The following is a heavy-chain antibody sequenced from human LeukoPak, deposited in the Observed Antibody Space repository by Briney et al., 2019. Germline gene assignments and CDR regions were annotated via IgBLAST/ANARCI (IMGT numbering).Heavy chain of an antibody. V-gene: IGHV4-38-2*02. J-gene: IGHJ4*02. CDR3: ARDTYDSSGYSARADY. D-gene: IGHD3-22*01. CDR2: IYHSGST. Sequence: SETLSLTCSVSGGSISTYYWGWIRQPPGKGLEWIGSIYHSGSTYYNPSLKSRVTISVDTSKNQFSLKLSSVTAADTAVYYRARDTYDSSGYSARADYWGQGTLVTVSS. CDR1: GGSISTYY.